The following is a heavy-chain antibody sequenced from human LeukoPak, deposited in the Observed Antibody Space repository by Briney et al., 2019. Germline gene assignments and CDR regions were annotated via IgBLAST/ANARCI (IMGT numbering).Heavy chain of an antibody. CDR1: GFTFASYS. D-gene: IGHD1-1*01. V-gene: IGHV3-21*01. J-gene: IGHJ4*02. CDR2: ISGDSTYI. Sequence: PGGSLRLSCAAPGFTFASYSMNWVRQAPGKGREWVSSISGDSTYIYNAGSVKGRFTISRDNAQASLYLQMVSLRADDTAVYYCARVSGRLERQSDLDYWGQGTLVIVSS. CDR3: ARVSGRLERQSDLDY.